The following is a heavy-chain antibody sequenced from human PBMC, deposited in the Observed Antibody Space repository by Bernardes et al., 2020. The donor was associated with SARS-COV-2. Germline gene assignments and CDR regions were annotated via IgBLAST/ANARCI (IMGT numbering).Heavy chain of an antibody. CDR1: GYTFTSYD. D-gene: IGHD3-22*01. CDR2: MNPNSGNT. Sequence: ASVKVSCKASGYTFTSYDINWVRQATGQGLEWMGWMNPNSGNTGYAQKFQGRVTMTRNTSISTAYMELSSLRSEDTAVYYCALALLYYYDSSADDAFDIWGQGTMVTVSS. J-gene: IGHJ3*02. CDR3: ALALLYYYDSSADDAFDI. V-gene: IGHV1-8*01.